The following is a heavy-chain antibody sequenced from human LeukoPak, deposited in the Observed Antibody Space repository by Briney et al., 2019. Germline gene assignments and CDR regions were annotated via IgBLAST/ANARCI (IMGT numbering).Heavy chain of an antibody. D-gene: IGHD1-7*01. Sequence: SQTLSLTCTVSSGSISSGAYYWSWIRQHPGKGLEWIGYIYYSGSTYYNPSLKSRVTISVDMSKNQFSLNLNSVIDADTAVYYCARVELWPTAHFDYWGQGTLVTVSS. CDR1: SGSISSGAYY. J-gene: IGHJ4*02. V-gene: IGHV4-31*03. CDR3: ARVELWPTAHFDY. CDR2: IYYSGST.